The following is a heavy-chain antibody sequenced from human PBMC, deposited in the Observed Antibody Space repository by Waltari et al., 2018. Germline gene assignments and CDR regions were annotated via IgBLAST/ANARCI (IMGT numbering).Heavy chain of an antibody. Sequence: QITLKESGPPLVKPTQTLTLTCTFSGFSLRTSGVSVGWFRQPPGKALEWLALIYWDDDKRYRTSLRDRLTITKDTSKNQVVVTMTNMDPVDTATYYCAHSGHFWSGFYVYYDFDYWGQGTLVTVSS. CDR2: IYWDDDK. CDR3: AHSGHFWSGFYVYYDFDY. J-gene: IGHJ4*02. D-gene: IGHD3-3*02. CDR1: GFSLRTSGVS. V-gene: IGHV2-5*02.